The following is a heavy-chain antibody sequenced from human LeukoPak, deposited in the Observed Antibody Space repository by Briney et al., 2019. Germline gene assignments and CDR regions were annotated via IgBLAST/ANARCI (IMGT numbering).Heavy chain of an antibody. V-gene: IGHV4-39*07. J-gene: IGHJ5*02. CDR1: GGSISSSSYY. CDR2: IYYSGST. Sequence: SETLSLTCTVSGGSISSSSYYWGWIRQPPGKGLEWIGSIYYSGSTYYNPSLKSRVTISVDTSKNQFSLRLSSVTAADTAVYYCARGPSGGATNGLWFDPWGQGTLVTVSS. D-gene: IGHD5-12*01. CDR3: ARGPSGGATNGLWFDP.